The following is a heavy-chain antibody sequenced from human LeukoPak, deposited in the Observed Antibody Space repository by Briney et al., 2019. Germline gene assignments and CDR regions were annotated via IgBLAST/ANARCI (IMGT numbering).Heavy chain of an antibody. Sequence: GGPLRLSCTASGFTFGDYAMSWLRQAPGKGLEWVGFIRSKVYGGTTEYAASVQGRFTISRDDSKSIAYLQMNSLGTEDTAVYYCTREGWVQFRPTEGYWGQGTLVTVSA. D-gene: IGHD5-24*01. V-gene: IGHV3-49*03. CDR3: TREGWVQFRPTEGY. J-gene: IGHJ4*02. CDR2: IRSKVYGGTT. CDR1: GFTFGDYA.